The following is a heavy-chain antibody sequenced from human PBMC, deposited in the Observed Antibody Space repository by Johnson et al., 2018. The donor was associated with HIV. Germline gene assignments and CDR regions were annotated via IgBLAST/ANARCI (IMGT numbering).Heavy chain of an antibody. Sequence: VQLVESGGGVVQPGRSLRLSCAASGFTFSSYWMSWVRQAPGKGLEWVANIKQDGSEKYYVDSVKGRFTISRDNAKNSLFLQMNSLRAEDTAVYYCTTPDLWLGAFDIWGQGTLVTVSS. CDR1: GFTFSSYW. CDR2: IKQDGSEK. J-gene: IGHJ3*02. CDR3: TTPDLWLGAFDI. D-gene: IGHD6-19*01. V-gene: IGHV3-7*01.